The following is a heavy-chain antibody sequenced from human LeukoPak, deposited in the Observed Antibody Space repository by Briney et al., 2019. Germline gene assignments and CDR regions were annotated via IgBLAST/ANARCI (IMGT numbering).Heavy chain of an antibody. J-gene: IGHJ4*02. V-gene: IGHV3-66*01. Sequence: GGSLRLSCAASGFTASSNYMRWVRQAPGKGLEWVSVIYSGGSTYYADSVKGRFTISRDNSKNTVYLQMNSLRAEDTAVYYCARERIVGATPYFEYWGQGTLVTVSS. D-gene: IGHD1-26*01. CDR1: GFTASSNY. CDR2: IYSGGST. CDR3: ARERIVGATPYFEY.